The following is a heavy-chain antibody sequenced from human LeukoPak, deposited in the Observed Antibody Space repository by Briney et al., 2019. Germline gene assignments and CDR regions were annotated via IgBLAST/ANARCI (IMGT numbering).Heavy chain of an antibody. V-gene: IGHV3-30*02. CDR1: GFIFNSFG. J-gene: IGHJ4*02. Sequence: GGSLRLSCAASGFIFNSFGMHLVRQAPGKGLEWVAFIRYDGSFKYYADSAKGRFTISRDNSKNTLYLQMNSLRPEDTAVYYCAKAGQQLALDYWGQGTLVTVSS. CDR3: AKAGQQLALDY. CDR2: IRYDGSFK. D-gene: IGHD6-13*01.